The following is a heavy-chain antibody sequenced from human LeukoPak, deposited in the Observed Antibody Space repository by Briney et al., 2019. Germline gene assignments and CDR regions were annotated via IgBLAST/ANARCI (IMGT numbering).Heavy chain of an antibody. CDR1: GFTFSSYW. J-gene: IGHJ4*02. D-gene: IGHD6-19*01. CDR2: IKEDGSEK. Sequence: GGSLRLSCAASGFTFSSYWMSWVRQAPGKGLEGVANIKEDGSEKHYVDSVKGRFTISRDNAKKSLYLQMSRLGAEDTAVFYCALTIASGTGWFRDFDYWGQGTLVTVSS. CDR3: ALTIASGTGWFRDFDY. V-gene: IGHV3-7*01.